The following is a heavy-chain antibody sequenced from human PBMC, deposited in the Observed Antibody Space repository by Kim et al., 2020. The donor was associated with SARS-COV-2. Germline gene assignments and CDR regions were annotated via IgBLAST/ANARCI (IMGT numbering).Heavy chain of an antibody. V-gene: IGHV1-8*01. CDR2: MNPNSGNT. J-gene: IGHJ5*02. D-gene: IGHD6-13*01. CDR3: ARRYSSSWYVYPPFDP. Sequence: ASVKVSCKASGYTFTSYDINWVRQATGQGLEWMGWMNPNSGNTGYAQKFQGRVTMTRNTSISTAYMELSSLRSEDTAVYYCARRYSSSWYVYPPFDPWGQGTLVTVSS. CDR1: GYTFTSYD.